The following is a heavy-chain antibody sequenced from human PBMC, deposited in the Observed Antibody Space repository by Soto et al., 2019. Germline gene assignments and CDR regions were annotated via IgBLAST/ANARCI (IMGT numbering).Heavy chain of an antibody. Sequence: QAQVVQSGAEVRKPGSSVKLSCKASEGTFNSYAIAWVRQAPGPGLAWMGGIIPYYNTLNYAQKFQDRVTITADDSTNTVYMELSSLRSDDTAVYFCASGASRWYPYFFDSWAQGTLVTVSS. D-gene: IGHD6-13*01. CDR3: ASGASRWYPYFFDS. CDR2: IIPYYNTL. CDR1: EGTFNSYA. V-gene: IGHV1-69*01. J-gene: IGHJ4*02.